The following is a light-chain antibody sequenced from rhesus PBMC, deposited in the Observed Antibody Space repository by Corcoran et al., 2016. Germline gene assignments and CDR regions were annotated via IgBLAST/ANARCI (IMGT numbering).Light chain of an antibody. V-gene: IGLV2-13*03. Sequence: QAAPTQSPSVSGYPGQSVTISCTGTGSDIGAYNRVSWYQQHPGKVPKLIIFEVTKRPSGVSDRFSGSKSDSTASLTISNVQTEDEADYYCNSFTSRRAYVFGTGTRLTVL. CDR2: EVT. CDR1: GSDIGAYNR. J-gene: IGLJ1*01. CDR3: NSFTSRRAYV.